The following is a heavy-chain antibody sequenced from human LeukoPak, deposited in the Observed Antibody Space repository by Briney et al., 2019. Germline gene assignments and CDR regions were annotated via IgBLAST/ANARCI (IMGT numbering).Heavy chain of an antibody. CDR3: ARSGTDWFDP. D-gene: IGHD1-1*01. Sequence: PSETLSLTCTVSGGSFSGGIYYWSWIRQPPGKGLEWIGYVHYSGSTNYNPSLKSRVTISVDTSKNQFSLRLSSVTTADTAVYYCARSGTDWFDPWGQGTLVTVSS. V-gene: IGHV4-61*01. CDR1: GGSFSGGIYY. CDR2: VHYSGST. J-gene: IGHJ5*02.